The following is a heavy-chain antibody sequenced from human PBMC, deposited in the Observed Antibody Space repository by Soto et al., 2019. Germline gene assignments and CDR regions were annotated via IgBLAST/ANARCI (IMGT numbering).Heavy chain of an antibody. D-gene: IGHD5-12*01. J-gene: IGHJ3*02. Sequence: EVQLVESGGGLVQPGRSLRLSCAASGFTFDDYAMHWVRQAPGKGLEWVSGISWNSGSIGYAYSVKGRFTISRDNAKNSLYLQMNSLRAEDTALYYCAKDIGYESAFDIWGQGTMVTVSS. V-gene: IGHV3-9*01. CDR1: GFTFDDYA. CDR3: AKDIGYESAFDI. CDR2: ISWNSGSI.